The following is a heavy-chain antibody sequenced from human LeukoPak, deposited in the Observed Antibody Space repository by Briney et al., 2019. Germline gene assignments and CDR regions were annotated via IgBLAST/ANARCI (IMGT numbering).Heavy chain of an antibody. CDR3: AREGRWELLLDY. CDR1: GGSISSGNYY. CDR2: VYTSGNT. Sequence: PSETLSLTCTVSGGSISSGNYYWSWIRQPAGKGLEWIGRVYTSGNTNYNPSLKSRVTILVDTSKNQFSLKLSSVTAADTAVYYCAREGRWELLLDYWGQGTLVTVSS. V-gene: IGHV4-61*02. J-gene: IGHJ4*02. D-gene: IGHD1-26*01.